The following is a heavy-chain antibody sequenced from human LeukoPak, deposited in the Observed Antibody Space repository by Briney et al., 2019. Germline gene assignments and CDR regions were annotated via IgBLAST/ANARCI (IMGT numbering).Heavy chain of an antibody. Sequence: GASLKISCQSCGSRFTIYWIAWGRPMAGKGLEWMGIIYPGDADASYSTSFPGPVTLSADESISTAYLQWSSLKPSDTAMYFCARRDIAVAGSVDYWGQGTLGTVSS. CDR1: GSRFTIYW. V-gene: IGHV5-51*01. CDR2: IYPGDADA. CDR3: ARRDIAVAGSVDY. D-gene: IGHD6-19*01. J-gene: IGHJ4*02.